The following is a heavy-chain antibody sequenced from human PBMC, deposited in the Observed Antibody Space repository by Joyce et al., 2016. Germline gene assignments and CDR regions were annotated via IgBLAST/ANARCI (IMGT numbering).Heavy chain of an antibody. CDR1: GFTFNHFV. CDR2: ISYDGSNI. D-gene: IGHD5-18*01. V-gene: IGHV3-30*04. Sequence: QVQLVESGGGVVQPGGSLRLSCAASGFTFNHFVMHWVRQAPGKGLEWVAVISYDGSNILYADSVKGRFTISRDNSKFTLYLRMNSLRAEETAVYYCARDRGYSYGYGFDYWGQGTLVTVSS. J-gene: IGHJ4*02. CDR3: ARDRGYSYGYGFDY.